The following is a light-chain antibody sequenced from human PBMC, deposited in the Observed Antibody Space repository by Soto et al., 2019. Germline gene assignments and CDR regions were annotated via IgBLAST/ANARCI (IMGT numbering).Light chain of an antibody. V-gene: IGKV1-5*01. CDR1: QTIRSW. CDR3: QQYSSYWT. J-gene: IGKJ1*01. Sequence: DIQMTQSPSTLSASVGDRVTITCRASQTIRSWLAWYQQKPGKAPRLLNYDASSLESGVPSWFSGSGSGTEFTLTISSLQPDDFATYYCQQYSSYWTFGQGTKVDIK. CDR2: DAS.